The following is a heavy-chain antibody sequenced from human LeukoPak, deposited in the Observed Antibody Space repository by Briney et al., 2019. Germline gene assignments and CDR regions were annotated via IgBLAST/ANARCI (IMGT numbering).Heavy chain of an antibody. J-gene: IGHJ4*02. CDR1: GFTFSTYG. D-gene: IGHD5-24*01. V-gene: IGHV3-33*01. CDR3: ARDSIRDGYNSDYFDY. Sequence: GRSLRLSCAASGFTFSTYGMHWVRQAPGKALEWVAVIWYDGSNEYYADSVKGRFTISRHNSKSTLYLQLNSLRAEDTAVYYCARDSIRDGYNSDYFDYWGQGTLVTVS. CDR2: IWYDGSNE.